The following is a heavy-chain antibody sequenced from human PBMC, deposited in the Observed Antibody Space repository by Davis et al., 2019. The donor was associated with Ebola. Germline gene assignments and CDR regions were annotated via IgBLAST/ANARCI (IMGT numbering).Heavy chain of an antibody. D-gene: IGHD3-9*01. J-gene: IGHJ4*02. CDR2: ISWNSGSI. V-gene: IGHV3-9*01. CDR3: ARGGILTGYYHFDY. CDR1: GFTFDDYA. Sequence: SLKISCAASGFTFDDYAMHWVRQAPGKGLEWVSGISWNSGSIGYADSVKGRFTISRDNAKNSLYLQMNSLRAEDTALYYCARGGILTGYYHFDYWGQGTLVTVSS.